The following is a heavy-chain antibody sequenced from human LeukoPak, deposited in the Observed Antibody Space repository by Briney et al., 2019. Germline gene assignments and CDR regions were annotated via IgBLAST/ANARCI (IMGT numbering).Heavy chain of an antibody. D-gene: IGHD3-22*01. CDR2: INPNSGGT. CDR3: ARQFSRYYYDSSGDY. CDR1: GYTFTGYY. J-gene: IGHJ4*02. Sequence: ASVKVSCKASGYTFTGYYMHWVRQAPGQGLEWMGWINPNSGGTNYAQKFQGRVTMTRDTSISTAYMELSRLRSDDTAVYYCARQFSRYYYDSSGDYWGQGTLVTVSS. V-gene: IGHV1-2*02.